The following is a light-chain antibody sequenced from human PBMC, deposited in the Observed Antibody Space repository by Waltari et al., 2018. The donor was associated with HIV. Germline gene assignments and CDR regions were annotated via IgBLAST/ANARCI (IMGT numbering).Light chain of an antibody. Sequence: SVLTQPPSVSGAPGQRVTISCTGSSSTIGAGYDVHWYQQLPGTAPKLLIYGNSNRPSGVPDRFSGSKSGTSASLAITGLLAEDEADYYCQSYDSSLSVWVFGGGTKLTVL. CDR1: SSTIGAGYD. CDR3: QSYDSSLSVWV. V-gene: IGLV1-40*01. CDR2: GNS. J-gene: IGLJ3*02.